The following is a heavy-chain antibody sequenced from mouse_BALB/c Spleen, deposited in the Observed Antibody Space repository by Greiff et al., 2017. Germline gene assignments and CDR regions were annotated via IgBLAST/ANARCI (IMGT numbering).Heavy chain of an antibody. V-gene: IGHV1-67*01. CDR2: ISTYYGNT. CDR3: ARRRYGNYYAMDY. J-gene: IGHJ4*01. CDR1: GYTFTDYA. D-gene: IGHD2-10*02. Sequence: QVQLQQSGPELVRPGVSVKISCKGPGYTFTDYAMHWVKQSHAKSLEWIGVISTYYGNTNYNQKFKGKATMTVDKSSSTAYMELARLTSEDSAIYYCARRRYGNYYAMDYWGQGTSVTVSS.